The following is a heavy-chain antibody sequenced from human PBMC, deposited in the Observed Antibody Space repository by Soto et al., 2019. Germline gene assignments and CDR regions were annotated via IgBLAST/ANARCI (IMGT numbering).Heavy chain of an antibody. CDR3: ARHKAYSYGSGSSHRFDP. Sequence: SETLSLTCTVSGGSISSSSYYWGWIRQPPGKGLEWIGSIYYSGSTYYNPSLKSRVTISVDTSKNQFSLKLSSVTAADTAVYYFARHKAYSYGSGSSHRFDPWGQGTLVTSPQ. D-gene: IGHD3-10*01. J-gene: IGHJ5*02. V-gene: IGHV4-39*01. CDR2: IYYSGST. CDR1: GGSISSSSYY.